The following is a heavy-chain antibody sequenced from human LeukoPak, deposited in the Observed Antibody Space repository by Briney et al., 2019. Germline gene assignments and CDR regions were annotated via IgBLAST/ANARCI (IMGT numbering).Heavy chain of an antibody. CDR3: ARGDTAATGPSFDC. CDR2: INRDGSQT. D-gene: IGHD6-13*01. CDR1: GFTFSNYW. Sequence: GGSLRLSCAASGFTFSNYWMMWVRQSPGKGLEWVANINRDGSQTYYVDSVKGRFTISRDNAKNSLYLQMNSLRGEDTAVYYCARGDTAATGPSFDCWGQGTLVTVSS. V-gene: IGHV3-7*01. J-gene: IGHJ4*02.